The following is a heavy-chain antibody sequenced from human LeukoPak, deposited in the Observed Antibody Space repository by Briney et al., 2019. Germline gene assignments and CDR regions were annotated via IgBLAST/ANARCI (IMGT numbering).Heavy chain of an antibody. CDR2: INTDGTVT. V-gene: IGHV3-74*01. CDR1: GFTFSKYW. D-gene: IGHD6-19*01. J-gene: IGHJ4*02. Sequence: GGSLRLSCAASGFTFSKYWMLWVRHAPGKGLESVSRINTDGTVTTYADSVKGRFTVSRDNADNTMFLQMNSVRDEGTAVYYCATKQWLTPPPDSWGQGTPVSVSS. CDR3: ATKQWLTPPPDS.